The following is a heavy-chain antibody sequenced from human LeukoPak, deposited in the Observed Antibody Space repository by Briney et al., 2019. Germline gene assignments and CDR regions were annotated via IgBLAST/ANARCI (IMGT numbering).Heavy chain of an antibody. J-gene: IGHJ6*03. D-gene: IGHD6-13*01. CDR1: GFTFSSYG. V-gene: IGHV3-30*18. CDR3: AKEGMDENYYMDV. Sequence: PGGSLRLSRAASGFTFSSYGMHWARQAPGKGLEWVAVISYDGSEKYYADSVKGRFTISRDNSKNTLHLQMNSLRAEDTAVYYCAKEGMDENYYMDVWGKGTTVTVSS. CDR2: ISYDGSEK.